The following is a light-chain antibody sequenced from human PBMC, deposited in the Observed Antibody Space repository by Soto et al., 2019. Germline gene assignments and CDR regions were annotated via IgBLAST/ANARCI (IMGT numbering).Light chain of an antibody. CDR2: EVS. CDR1: NSDVGAYNF. J-gene: IGLJ1*01. CDR3: SSFTTYNTRV. Sequence: QSALTQPASVFGSPRQSIAISCTGTNSDVGAYNFVSWYQQYPGKAPKLIIHEVSNRPSGISDRFSGSKSGNTASLTISGLQADDEADYYCSSFTTYNTRVFGTGTKVTVL. V-gene: IGLV2-14*01.